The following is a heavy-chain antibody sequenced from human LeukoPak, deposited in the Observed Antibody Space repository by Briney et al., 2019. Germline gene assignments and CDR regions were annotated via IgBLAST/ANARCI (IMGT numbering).Heavy chain of an antibody. V-gene: IGHV3-53*01. CDR2: IYSGGST. D-gene: IGHD3-16*01. CDR3: ARSYVKAFDI. Sequence: PSETLSLTCTVSGGSISSYYWSWVRQAPGKGLEWVSVIYSGGSTYYADSVKGRFTISRDNSKNTLYLQMNSLRAEDTAVYYCARSYVKAFDIWGQGTMVTVSS. J-gene: IGHJ3*02. CDR1: GGSISSYY.